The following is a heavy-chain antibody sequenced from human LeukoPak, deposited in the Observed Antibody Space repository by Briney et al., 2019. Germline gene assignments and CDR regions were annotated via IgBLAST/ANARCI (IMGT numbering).Heavy chain of an antibody. J-gene: IGHJ2*01. D-gene: IGHD3-22*01. V-gene: IGHV3-23*01. CDR2: ISGSGGST. Sequence: GGSLRLSCAASGFTFSSYAMSWVRQAPGKGLEWVSAISGSGGSTYYADSVKGRFTISRDNSKNTLYLQMNSLRAEDTAVYYCAKDQLDCSGYYSSGWYFDLWGRGTLVTVSS. CDR3: AKDQLDCSGYYSSGWYFDL. CDR1: GFTFSSYA.